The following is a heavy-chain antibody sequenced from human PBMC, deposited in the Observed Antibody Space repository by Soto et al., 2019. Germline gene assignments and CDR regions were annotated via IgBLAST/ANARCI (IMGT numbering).Heavy chain of an antibody. J-gene: IGHJ4*02. D-gene: IGHD3-3*01. CDR1: GFTFSNAW. CDR3: TTIVHSIFGVVIIG. V-gene: IGHV3-15*07. CDR2: IKSKSDGGTT. Sequence: GGSLRLSCAASGFTFSNAWMNWVRQAPGKGLEWVGRIKSKSDGGTTDYAAPVKGRFTISRDDSKNTLYLQMNSLKTEDTAVYYCTTIVHSIFGVVIIGWGQGTLVTVSS.